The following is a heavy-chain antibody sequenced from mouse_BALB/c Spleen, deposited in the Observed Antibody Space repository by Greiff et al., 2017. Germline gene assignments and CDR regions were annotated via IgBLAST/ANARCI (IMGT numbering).Heavy chain of an antibody. CDR2: IWAGGST. CDR3: ARGLPDGFAY. J-gene: IGHJ3*01. Sequence: VKLMESGPGLVAPSQSLSITCTVSGFSLTSYGVHWVRQPPGKGLEWLGVIWAGGSTNYNSALMSRLSISKDNSKSQVFLKMNSLQTDDTAMYYCARGLPDGFAYWGQGTLVTVSA. CDR1: GFSLTSYG. V-gene: IGHV2-9*02. D-gene: IGHD2-10*01.